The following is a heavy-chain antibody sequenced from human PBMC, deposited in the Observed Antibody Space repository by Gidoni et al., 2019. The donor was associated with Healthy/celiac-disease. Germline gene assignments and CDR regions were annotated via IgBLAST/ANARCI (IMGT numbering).Heavy chain of an antibody. CDR1: GGSFSGYY. J-gene: IGHJ5*02. V-gene: IGHV4-34*01. CDR2: INHSGST. Sequence: QVQLQQWGAGLLKPSETLSLTCAVYGGSFSGYYWSWIRQPPGKGLEWIGEINHSGSTNYNPSLKSRVTISVDTSKNQFSLKLSSVTAADTAVYYCARCVSAAGTLVWFDPWGQGTLVTVSS. D-gene: IGHD6-13*01. CDR3: ARCVSAAGTLVWFDP.